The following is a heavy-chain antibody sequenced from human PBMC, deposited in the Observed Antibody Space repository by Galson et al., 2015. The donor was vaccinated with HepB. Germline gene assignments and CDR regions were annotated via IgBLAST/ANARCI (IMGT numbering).Heavy chain of an antibody. J-gene: IGHJ4*02. Sequence: PALVKPTQTLTLTRTFSGFSLSTSGVGVGWIRQPPGKALEWLALIYWNDDKRYSPSLKTRLTITKDTSKNQVVLTMNNMDPVDTGTYYCAHSRKLGMNFDYWGQGTLVTVSS. D-gene: IGHD7-27*01. V-gene: IGHV2-5*01. CDR2: IYWNDDK. CDR1: GFSLSTSGVG. CDR3: AHSRKLGMNFDY.